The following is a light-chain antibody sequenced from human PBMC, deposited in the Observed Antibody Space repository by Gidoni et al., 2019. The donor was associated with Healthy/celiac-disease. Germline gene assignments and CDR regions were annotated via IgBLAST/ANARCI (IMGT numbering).Light chain of an antibody. V-gene: IGKV1-39*01. J-gene: IGKJ1*01. CDR2: AAS. Sequence: IQMTQSPSSLSASVGDRVTITCRASQSISSYFNWYQQKPGKAPNLLIYAASSLQSGVPSRFSGSGSGTDFTLTISSLQPEDFATYYCQQSYSTPRTFGQGTKVEIK. CDR1: QSISSY. CDR3: QQSYSTPRT.